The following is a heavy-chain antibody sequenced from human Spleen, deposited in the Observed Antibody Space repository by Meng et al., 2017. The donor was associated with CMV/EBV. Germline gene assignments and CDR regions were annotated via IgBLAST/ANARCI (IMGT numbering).Heavy chain of an antibody. J-gene: IGHJ6*02. D-gene: IGHD3-3*01. CDR3: ARGGHDFWGGYNYYYYDMDV. Sequence: GGSLRLSCAASEFFFSDYYMSWIRQAPGKGLEWISYISSSGNTIRYADSVQGRFTISRDNAKNSLYLQMDSLRVQDTGIYYCARGGHDFWGGYNYYYYDMDVWGQGTTVTVSS. CDR1: EFFFSDYY. V-gene: IGHV3-11*04. CDR2: ISSSGNTI.